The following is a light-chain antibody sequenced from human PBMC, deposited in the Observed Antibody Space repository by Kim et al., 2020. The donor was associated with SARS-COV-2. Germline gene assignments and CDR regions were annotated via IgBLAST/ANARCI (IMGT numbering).Light chain of an antibody. CDR1: KLGDKY. V-gene: IGLV3-1*01. J-gene: IGLJ2*01. CDR3: QTWDSSTVV. CDR2: QDS. Sequence: VSPGQTASITCSGDKLGDKYACWYQQKPGQSPVLVIYQDSKRPSGIPERFSGSSSGNTATLTISGTQAMDVADYYCQTWDSSTVVFGGGTQLTVL.